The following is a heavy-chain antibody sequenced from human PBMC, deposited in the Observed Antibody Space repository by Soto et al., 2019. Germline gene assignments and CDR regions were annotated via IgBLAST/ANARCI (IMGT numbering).Heavy chain of an antibody. D-gene: IGHD4-17*01. J-gene: IGHJ4*02. CDR3: ARTTAVPNTLRSRYFFDY. V-gene: IGHV4-61*01. Sequence: SETLSLTCSVSGGSVSNKTHYWSWIRQPPGKRLEWIGYVYYSGTTNYNPSLKSRVTISVDLSKNQFSLRLSSVTTADTALYYCARTTAVPNTLRSRYFFDYWGQGTLVTVSS. CDR2: VYYSGTT. CDR1: GGSVSNKTHY.